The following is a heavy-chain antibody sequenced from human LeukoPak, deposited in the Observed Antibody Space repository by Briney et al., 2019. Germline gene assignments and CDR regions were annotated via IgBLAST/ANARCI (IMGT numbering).Heavy chain of an antibody. CDR3: ARGWQLSY. CDR2: IYYSGST. Sequence: PSETLSLNCTVSGDSITSHYWSWIRQSPGKGLEWIGNIYYSGSTNYNPSLKSRVTISADTSKNQFSLNLTSVTAADTATYYCARGWQLSYWGQGTLVTVSS. CDR1: GDSITSHY. J-gene: IGHJ4*02. V-gene: IGHV4-59*11. D-gene: IGHD4-23*01.